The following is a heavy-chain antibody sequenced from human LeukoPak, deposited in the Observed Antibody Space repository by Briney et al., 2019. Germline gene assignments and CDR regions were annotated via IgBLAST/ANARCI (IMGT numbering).Heavy chain of an antibody. D-gene: IGHD1-26*01. CDR2: IFPGSCDT. Sequence: ESLKIFCKAAAYNSTSYWNTCWRQKPARSLQWMSIIFPGSCDTRYSPSFQGQVTISADKSISTAYLQWSSLKASDTAMYFCARHSGSGTYYYYYAMDVWGQGTTVTVSS. CDR1: AYNSTSYW. J-gene: IGHJ6*02. V-gene: IGHV5-51*01. CDR3: ARHSGSGTYYYYYAMDV.